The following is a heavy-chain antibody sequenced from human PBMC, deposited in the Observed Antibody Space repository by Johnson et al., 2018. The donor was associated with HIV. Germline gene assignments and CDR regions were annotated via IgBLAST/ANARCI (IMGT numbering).Heavy chain of an antibody. V-gene: IGHV3-30-3*01. D-gene: IGHD3-10*01. Sequence: QVQLVESGGGVVQPGRSLRLSCAASGFTFSSYAMHWVRQAPGKGLEWVAVISYDGSNKYYADSVKGRFTISRDNSKNTLYLQMNTLRAEDTALYYCAKDRGLSAFDIWGQGTMVTVSS. CDR3: AKDRGLSAFDI. CDR1: GFTFSSYA. J-gene: IGHJ3*02. CDR2: ISYDGSNK.